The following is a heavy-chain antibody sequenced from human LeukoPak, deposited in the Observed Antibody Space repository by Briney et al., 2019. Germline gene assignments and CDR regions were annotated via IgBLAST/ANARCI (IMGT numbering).Heavy chain of an antibody. CDR3: ARWAIFGSAFDI. J-gene: IGHJ3*02. Sequence: SQTLSLTCVVSGGSISSGGYSWSWIRQPPGKGLEWIGYIYHSGSTYYNPSLKSRVTISVDRSKNQFSLKLSSVTAADTAVYYCARWAIFGSAFDIWGQGTMVTVSS. CDR2: IYHSGST. V-gene: IGHV4-30-2*01. CDR1: GGSISSGGYS. D-gene: IGHD3-3*01.